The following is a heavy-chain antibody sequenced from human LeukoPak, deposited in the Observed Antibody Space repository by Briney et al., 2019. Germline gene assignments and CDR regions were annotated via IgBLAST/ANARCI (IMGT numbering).Heavy chain of an antibody. CDR1: GFTLSSYS. D-gene: IGHD3-10*01. Sequence: GGSLRLSCTASGFTLSSYSMNWVRQAPGKGLEWVSSITSSSSYIYYGDSVKGRFTISRDNAKNSLYLQMNSLRGEDTALYYCAKNLGGSEQSPLYWGQGTLVTVSS. CDR3: AKNLGGSEQSPLY. J-gene: IGHJ4*02. V-gene: IGHV3-21*04. CDR2: ITSSSSYI.